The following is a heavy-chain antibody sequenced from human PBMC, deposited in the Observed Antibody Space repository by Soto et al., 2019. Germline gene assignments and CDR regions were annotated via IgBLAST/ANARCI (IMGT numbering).Heavy chain of an antibody. J-gene: IGHJ5*02. D-gene: IGHD3-10*01. CDR1: GGSISSYY. Sequence: SETLSLTCTVSGGSISSYYWSCIRQPAGKGLEWIGLIYTSGSTNYNPSLKSRVTMSVDTSKNQFSLKLSSVTAADTAVYYCARTRITMVRGFDPWAQGTLVTVSS. CDR2: IYTSGST. CDR3: ARTRITMVRGFDP. V-gene: IGHV4-4*07.